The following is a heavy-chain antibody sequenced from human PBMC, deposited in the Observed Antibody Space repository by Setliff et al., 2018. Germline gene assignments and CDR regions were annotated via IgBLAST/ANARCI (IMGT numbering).Heavy chain of an antibody. Sequence: ASVKVSCKASGYTFTSYGISWVRQAPGQGLEWMGWISAYNGNTNYAQKFQGRVTMTTDTSTSTAYMELRSLRSDDTAVYYCARSADVVPALHHVLRYFDWLFNFDYWGQGTLVTAPQ. CDR2: ISAYNGNT. D-gene: IGHD3-9*01. V-gene: IGHV1-18*01. CDR1: GYTFTSYG. CDR3: ARSADVVPALHHVLRYFDWLFNFDY. J-gene: IGHJ4*02.